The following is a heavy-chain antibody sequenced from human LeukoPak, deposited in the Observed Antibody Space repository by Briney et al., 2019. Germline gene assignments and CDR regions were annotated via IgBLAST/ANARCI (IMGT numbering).Heavy chain of an antibody. D-gene: IGHD3-9*01. CDR1: GFTFSDYY. J-gene: IGHJ3*02. V-gene: IGHV3-11*05. CDR3: ARDGHYDILTGYLGAFDI. CDR2: ISSSSSYT. Sequence: GGSLRLSCAASGFTFSDYYMSWIRQAPGKGLEWVSYISSSSSYTNYADSVKGRFTISRDNAKNSLYLQMNSLRAEDTAVYHCARDGHYDILTGYLGAFDIWGQGTMVTVSS.